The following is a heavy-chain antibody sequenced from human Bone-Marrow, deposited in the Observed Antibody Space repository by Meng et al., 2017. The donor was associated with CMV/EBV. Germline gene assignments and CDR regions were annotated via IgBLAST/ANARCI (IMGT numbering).Heavy chain of an antibody. CDR1: GGSLSSPNYY. V-gene: IGHV4-61*01. Sequence: CAVSGGSLSSPNYYWTWIRQPPGKGLEWITYTYYSGITNYNPSLRSRFTILVDMSKNHFSLKLNSVTAADTAVYYCARQDLRYNLDYWGQGALVTVSS. D-gene: IGHD1-1*01. J-gene: IGHJ4*02. CDR3: ARQDLRYNLDY. CDR2: TYYSGIT.